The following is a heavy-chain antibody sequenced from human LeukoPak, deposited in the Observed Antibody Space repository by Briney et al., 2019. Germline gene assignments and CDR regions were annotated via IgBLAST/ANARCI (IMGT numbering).Heavy chain of an antibody. V-gene: IGHV3-23*01. Sequence: GGSLRLSCAASGFTFSSYGMIWVRQAPGKGLEWVSGISGGDYTEHADSVKGRFTISRDNSKNTLYLQMNTLRVEDTALYYCAKSRNFYYYFMEVSGRGTKVTISS. CDR2: ISGGDYT. CDR1: GFTFSSYG. J-gene: IGHJ6*03. CDR3: AKSRNFYYYFMEV.